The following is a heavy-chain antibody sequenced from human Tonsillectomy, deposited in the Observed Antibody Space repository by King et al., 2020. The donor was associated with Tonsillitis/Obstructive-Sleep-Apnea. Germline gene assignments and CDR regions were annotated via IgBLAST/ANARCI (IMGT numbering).Heavy chain of an antibody. J-gene: IGHJ4*02. V-gene: IGHV3-33*01. D-gene: IGHD6-6*01. CDR2: IWYDGSNK. Sequence: VQLVESGGGVVQPGRSLRLSCAASGFTFSSYGMHWVRQAPGKGLEWVAVIWYDGSNKYYADSVKGRFTISRDNSKNTLYLQMNSLRAEDTAVYYCAGVVGQLVGRIDYWGQGTLVTVSS. CDR3: AGVVGQLVGRIDY. CDR1: GFTFSSYG.